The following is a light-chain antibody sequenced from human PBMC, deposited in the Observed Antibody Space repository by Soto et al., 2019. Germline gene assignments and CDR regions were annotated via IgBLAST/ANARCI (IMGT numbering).Light chain of an antibody. Sequence: QAVVTQEPSLTVSPGGTVTLTCGSSTGAVTSGHYPYWFQQKPGQAPRTLIYDTSNKHSWTPARFSGSLLGGKAALTLSGGEPWEEAGDLCLPSYSGSPGGFVVFGGGTKLTVL. J-gene: IGLJ2*01. CDR3: LPSYSGSPGGFVV. V-gene: IGLV7-46*01. CDR2: DTS. CDR1: TGAVTSGHY.